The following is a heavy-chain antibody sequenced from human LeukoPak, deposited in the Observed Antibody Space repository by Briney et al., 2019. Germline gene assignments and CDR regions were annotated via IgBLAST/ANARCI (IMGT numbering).Heavy chain of an antibody. D-gene: IGHD5-24*01. J-gene: IGHJ5*02. V-gene: IGHV4-59*01. Sequence: SETLSLTCTVSGDSISSYYCSWIRQPPGKGLEWIGYIYYSGSTSYNPSLKSRVTISLDTSNNQFSLKLRSVTAADTAVYYCARGGGVQRWLQLNWFDPWGQGTLVTVSS. CDR3: ARGGGVQRWLQLNWFDP. CDR1: GDSISSYY. CDR2: IYYSGST.